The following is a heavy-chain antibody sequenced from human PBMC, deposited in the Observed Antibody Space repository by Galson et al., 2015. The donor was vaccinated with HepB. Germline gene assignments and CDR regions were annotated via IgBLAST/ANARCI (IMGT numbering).Heavy chain of an antibody. J-gene: IGHJ6*02. Sequence: SLRLSCAASGFTFSDYYLSWIRQAPGKGLEWVSYISSSSSYTNYADSVKGRFTISRDNAKNSLYLQMNSQRAEDTAVYYCARDLRPGPLGYCSGGSCYAPHYYYGMDVWGQGTTVPVSS. V-gene: IGHV3-11*06. CDR2: ISSSSSYT. CDR1: GFTFSDYY. CDR3: ARDLRPGPLGYCSGGSCYAPHYYYGMDV. D-gene: IGHD2-15*01.